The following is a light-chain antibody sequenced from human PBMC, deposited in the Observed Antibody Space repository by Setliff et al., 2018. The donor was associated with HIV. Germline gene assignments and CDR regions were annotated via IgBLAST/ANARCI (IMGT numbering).Light chain of an antibody. CDR2: DVS. Sequence: ALAQPASVSGSPGQSITISCTGTSSDIGGFNYVSWYQLHPGKAPKLMIFDVSLRPSGVSNRFSGSKSGNTASLTISGLRAEDEADYFCNSYRSGSPYVFGTGTKATVL. V-gene: IGLV2-14*01. CDR1: SSDIGGFNY. J-gene: IGLJ1*01. CDR3: NSYRSGSPYV.